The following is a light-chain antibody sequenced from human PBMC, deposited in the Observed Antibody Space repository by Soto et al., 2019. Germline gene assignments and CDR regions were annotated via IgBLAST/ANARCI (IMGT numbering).Light chain of an antibody. J-gene: IGKJ2*01. CDR3: QQYGSSPVA. CDR2: GAS. V-gene: IGKV3-20*01. CDR1: QSVSSSY. Sequence: EIVLTQSPGTLSLSPGERATLSCRASQSVSSSYLAWYQQKPGQAPRLLIYGASSRATDIPDRFSGSGSGTDFTLTISRLEPEDFAVYYCQQYGSSPVAFGQGTKLEIK.